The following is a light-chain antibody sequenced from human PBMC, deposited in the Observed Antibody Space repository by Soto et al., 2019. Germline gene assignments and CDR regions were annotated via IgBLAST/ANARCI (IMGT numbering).Light chain of an antibody. CDR3: AAWDDSLSGYV. CDR2: RNN. J-gene: IGLJ1*01. V-gene: IGLV1-47*01. Sequence: QSVLTQPPSASGTPGQRVTISCSGSSSNIGSNYVYWYQQLPGTAPKLLIYRNNQRPSGVPDRFSGSKSGTSASLAISGLRSEDEADYYCAAWDDSLSGYVFGTWPKLTVL. CDR1: SSNIGSNY.